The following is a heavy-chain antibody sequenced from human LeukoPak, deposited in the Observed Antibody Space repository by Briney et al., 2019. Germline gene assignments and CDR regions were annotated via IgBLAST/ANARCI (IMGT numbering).Heavy chain of an antibody. Sequence: GGSLRLSCAGSGFTFSDYYMTWIRQAPGKGLEWVSYISTSGTTIHYIDSVRGRFTISRDNAKNSLYLQMNSLRAEDTAIYYCARARDFVAYWGQGTLVTVSS. CDR1: GFTFSDYY. CDR3: ARARDFVAY. J-gene: IGHJ4*02. D-gene: IGHD2-21*02. V-gene: IGHV3-11*01. CDR2: ISTSGTTI.